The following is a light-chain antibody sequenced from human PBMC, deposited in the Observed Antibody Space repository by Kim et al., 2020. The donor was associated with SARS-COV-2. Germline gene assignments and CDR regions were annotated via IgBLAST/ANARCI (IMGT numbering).Light chain of an antibody. CDR3: QVWDSSSDPVV. J-gene: IGLJ2*01. Sequence: SYELTQPPSVSVAPGKTARITCGGNNIGSKSVHWYQQKPGQAPVLVIYYDSDRPSGIPERFSGSNSGNTATLTISRVEAVDEADYYCQVWDSSSDPVVFGEGTKLTVL. CDR2: YDS. V-gene: IGLV3-21*04. CDR1: NIGSKS.